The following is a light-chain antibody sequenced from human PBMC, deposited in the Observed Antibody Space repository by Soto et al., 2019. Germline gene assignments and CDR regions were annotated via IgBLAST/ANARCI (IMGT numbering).Light chain of an antibody. J-gene: IGLJ1*01. CDR1: GSDVGGYNY. CDR3: CSYADSYTYV. Sequence: QSVLTQPRSVSGSPGQSVTISCTGTGSDVGGYNYVSWYQQHPGKAPKLMIYDVSKRPSGVPDRFSGSKSGNTASLTISGLQAEDEADYYCCSYADSYTYVFGTGTKVTVL. V-gene: IGLV2-11*01. CDR2: DVS.